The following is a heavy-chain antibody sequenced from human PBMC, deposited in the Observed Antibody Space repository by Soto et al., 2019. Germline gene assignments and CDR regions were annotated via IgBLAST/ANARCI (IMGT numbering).Heavy chain of an antibody. D-gene: IGHD3-3*01. Sequence: QITLKESGPPLVDPTQTLTLSCSFSGFSLSTSGMGVAWIRQPPGKALEWLALIYWDEDKRYRSSLRTRLTITKVTSKNQVLLTMTNVDPVDTATYFCARDFWSAYDYWGQGILVTVSS. CDR3: ARDFWSAYDY. V-gene: IGHV2-5*02. CDR2: IYWDEDK. J-gene: IGHJ4*02. CDR1: GFSLSTSGMG.